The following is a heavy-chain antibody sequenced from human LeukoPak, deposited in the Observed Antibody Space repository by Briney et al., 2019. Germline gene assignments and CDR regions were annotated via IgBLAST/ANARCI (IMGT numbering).Heavy chain of an antibody. V-gene: IGHV1-46*01. Sequence: ASVKVSCKASGYTFTGYYMHWVRQAPGQGLEWMGIINPSGGSTSYAQKFQGRVTMTRDTSTSTVYMELSSLRSEDTAVYYCARDIETYYDFWSGYYMRVTSPNHENWFDPWGQGTLVTVSS. J-gene: IGHJ5*02. CDR3: ARDIETYYDFWSGYYMRVTSPNHENWFDP. CDR1: GYTFTGYY. CDR2: INPSGGST. D-gene: IGHD3-3*01.